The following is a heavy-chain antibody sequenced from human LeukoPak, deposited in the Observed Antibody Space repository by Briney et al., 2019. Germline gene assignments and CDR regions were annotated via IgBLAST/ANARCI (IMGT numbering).Heavy chain of an antibody. D-gene: IGHD5-18*01. CDR1: GGSISSGSYY. J-gene: IGHJ3*02. V-gene: IGHV4-61*02. CDR2: IYTSGST. CDR3: ARVSGYNYGVDVFDI. Sequence: PSETLSLTCTVSGGSISSGSYYWSWVRQPAGKGLEWIGRIYTSGSTNYNPSLKSRVTISIDTSKDQFSLKLSSVTAADTALYYCARVSGYNYGVDVFDIWGQGTMVTVSS.